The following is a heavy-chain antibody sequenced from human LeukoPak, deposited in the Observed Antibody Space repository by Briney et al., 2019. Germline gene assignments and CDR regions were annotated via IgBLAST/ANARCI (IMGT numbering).Heavy chain of an antibody. V-gene: IGHV3-23*01. CDR2: ISGSGGST. D-gene: IGHD5-12*01. CDR1: GFTFSSYA. Sequence: GGSLRLSCAASGFTFSSYAMSWVRQAPGKGLEWVSAISGSGGSTYYADSVKGRFTISRDSSKNTLYLQMNSLRAEDTAVYYCARGRNIVAISGYFDYWGQGTLVTVSS. CDR3: ARGRNIVAISGYFDY. J-gene: IGHJ4*02.